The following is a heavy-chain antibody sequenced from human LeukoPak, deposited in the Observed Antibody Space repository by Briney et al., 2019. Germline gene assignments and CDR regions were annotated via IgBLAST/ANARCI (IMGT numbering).Heavy chain of an antibody. Sequence: GGSLRLSCAASGFTFSNAWMSWVRQAPGKGLEWVGRIKSKTDGGTTDYAAPVKGRFTISRDDSKTTLYLQMNSLKTEDTAVYYCTTKREETYYYDSSGYYYWGQGTLVTVSS. CDR3: TTKREETYYYDSSGYYY. V-gene: IGHV3-15*01. CDR1: GFTFSNAW. CDR2: IKSKTDGGTT. D-gene: IGHD3-22*01. J-gene: IGHJ4*02.